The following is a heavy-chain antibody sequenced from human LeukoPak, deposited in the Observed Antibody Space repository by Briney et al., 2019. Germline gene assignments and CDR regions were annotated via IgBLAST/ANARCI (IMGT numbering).Heavy chain of an antibody. V-gene: IGHV4-61*01. Sequence: SETLSLTCTVSGGSVSSGSYYWSWIRQPPGKGLEWIGYIYYSGSTNYNPSLKSRVTISVDTSKNQFSLKLSSVTAADTAVYYCAGRGSYSIHDCWGQGTLVTVSS. J-gene: IGHJ4*02. D-gene: IGHD2-15*01. CDR2: IYYSGST. CDR3: AGRGSYSIHDC. CDR1: GGSVSSGSYY.